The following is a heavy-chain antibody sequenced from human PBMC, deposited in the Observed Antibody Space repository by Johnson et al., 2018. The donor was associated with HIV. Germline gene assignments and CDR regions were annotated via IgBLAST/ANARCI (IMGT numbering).Heavy chain of an antibody. CDR1: GFTFDDYA. V-gene: IGHV3-66*01. D-gene: IGHD1-14*01. Sequence: VQLVESGGGLVQPGRSLRLSCAASGFTFDDYAMHWVRQAPGKGLEWVSLIYSGGSTYYADSVKGRFTISRDNSKNTLYLQMNSLRAEDTAVYYCARAGKTVTFDIWGQGTMVTVSS. CDR2: IYSGGST. CDR3: ARAGKTVTFDI. J-gene: IGHJ3*02.